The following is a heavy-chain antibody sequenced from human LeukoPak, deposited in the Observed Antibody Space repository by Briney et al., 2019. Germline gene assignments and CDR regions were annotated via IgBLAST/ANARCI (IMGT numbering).Heavy chain of an antibody. Sequence: ASVKVSCKASGYTFTNNYLHWVRQAPGQGLEWMGIINPSGGSTSYAQKFQGRVTMTRDTSTSTVYMELSSLRSEDTAVYYCARDAHDLYYFDYWGQGTLVTVSS. V-gene: IGHV1-46*01. D-gene: IGHD1-1*01. CDR1: GYTFTNNY. CDR3: ARDAHDLYYFDY. CDR2: INPSGGST. J-gene: IGHJ4*02.